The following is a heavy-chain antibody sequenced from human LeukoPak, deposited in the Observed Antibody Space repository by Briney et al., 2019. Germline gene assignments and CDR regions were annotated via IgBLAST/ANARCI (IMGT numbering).Heavy chain of an antibody. CDR3: ARDTSGYVYYYYYYMDV. CDR1: GFTLSSFW. Sequence: GGSLRLSCAASGFTLSSFWMSWIRQAPGKGLEWVSSISSSSSYIYYADSVKGRFTISRDNAKNSLYLQMNSLRAEDTAVYYCARDTSGYVYYYYYYMDVWGKGTTVTVSS. J-gene: IGHJ6*03. D-gene: IGHD5-12*01. CDR2: ISSSSSYI. V-gene: IGHV3-21*01.